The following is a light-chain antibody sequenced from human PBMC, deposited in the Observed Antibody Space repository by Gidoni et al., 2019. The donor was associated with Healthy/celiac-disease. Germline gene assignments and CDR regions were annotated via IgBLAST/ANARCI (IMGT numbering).Light chain of an antibody. V-gene: IGKV1-39*01. Sequence: HMTPSPSSLSASVGDRVTITCRASQSNSSYLNWYQQKPGKAPKLLIYAEASLQSGVPSRFSGSGAGTDVTLTISSLQPEDFATYYCQQSYSTPTRTFGGGTKVEIK. J-gene: IGKJ4*01. CDR2: AEA. CDR3: QQSYSTPTRT. CDR1: QSNSSY.